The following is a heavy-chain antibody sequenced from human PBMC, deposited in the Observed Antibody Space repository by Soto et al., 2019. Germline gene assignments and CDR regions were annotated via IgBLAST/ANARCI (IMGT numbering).Heavy chain of an antibody. CDR3: ARRSMVRGVIPPGWFDP. V-gene: IGHV1-18*01. CDR1: GYTFTSYG. Sequence: QVQLVQSGAEVKKPGASVKVSCKASGYTFTSYGISWVRQAPGQGLEWMGWISAYNGNTNYAQKLQDRVTMTTDTSTSTAYMELRSLRSDDTAAYYCARRSMVRGVIPPGWFDPWGQGTLVTVSS. J-gene: IGHJ5*02. D-gene: IGHD3-10*01. CDR2: ISAYNGNT.